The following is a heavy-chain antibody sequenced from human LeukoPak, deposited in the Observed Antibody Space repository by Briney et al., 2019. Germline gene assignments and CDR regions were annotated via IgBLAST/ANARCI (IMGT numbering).Heavy chain of an antibody. CDR3: ARGLWFGEDGDY. CDR1: GGSFSGYY. J-gene: IGHJ4*02. V-gene: IGHV4-34*01. CDR2: INHSGST. D-gene: IGHD3-10*01. Sequence: SETLSLTCAVYGGSFSGYYWSWIRQPPGKGLEWIGEINHSGSTNYNPSLKSRVTISVDTSKNQFSLKLSSVTAADTAVYYCARGLWFGEDGDYWGQGTLVTVSS.